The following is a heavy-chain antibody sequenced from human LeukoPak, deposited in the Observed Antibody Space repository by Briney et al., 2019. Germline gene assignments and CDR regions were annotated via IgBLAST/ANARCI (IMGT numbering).Heavy chain of an antibody. CDR3: ARDNYAGANWFDP. D-gene: IGHD1-7*01. V-gene: IGHV1-69*05. Sequence: ASVKVSCKASGGTFSNYAISWVRQAPGQGLEWMGGIIPIFGTANYAQKFQGRVTITTDESTSTAYMELSSLRSEDTAVYYCARDNYAGANWFDPWGQGTLVTVSS. CDR2: IIPIFGTA. CDR1: GGTFSNYA. J-gene: IGHJ5*02.